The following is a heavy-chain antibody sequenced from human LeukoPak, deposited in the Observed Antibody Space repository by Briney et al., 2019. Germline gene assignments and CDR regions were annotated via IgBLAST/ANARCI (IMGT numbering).Heavy chain of an antibody. Sequence: PGGSLRLSCAVAGLTFSSYWMSWVRQAPGKGLEWVANIKQDGGERFYVDSVKGRFTISRDNAKNSLYLQMNSLRVEDTAVYYCAREDHSNYNYWGQGTLVTVSS. D-gene: IGHD4-11*01. CDR2: IKQDGGER. V-gene: IGHV3-7*01. J-gene: IGHJ4*02. CDR3: AREDHSNYNY. CDR1: GLTFSSYW.